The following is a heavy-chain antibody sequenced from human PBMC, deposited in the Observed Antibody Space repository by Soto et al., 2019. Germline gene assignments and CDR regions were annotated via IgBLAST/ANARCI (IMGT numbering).Heavy chain of an antibody. J-gene: IGHJ5*02. Sequence: PSETLSLTCAVYGGSFNGYCWSWIRHPPGEGLEWIGEINHSGSTNYNPSLKSRVTISVDTSKNQFSLKLSSVTAADTAVYYCARRESDFWSGYYNWFDPWGRGTLVTVSS. CDR2: INHSGST. CDR1: GGSFNGYC. V-gene: IGHV4-34*01. D-gene: IGHD3-3*01. CDR3: ARRESDFWSGYYNWFDP.